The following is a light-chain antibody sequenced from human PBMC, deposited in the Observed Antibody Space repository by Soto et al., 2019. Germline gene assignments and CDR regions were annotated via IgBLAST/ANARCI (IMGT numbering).Light chain of an antibody. CDR3: QQYGISRT. J-gene: IGKJ1*01. CDR2: AIS. Sequence: EIVLTQSPGTLSLSPGERATLTCRASQSVSSSYLAWYQQKSGQAPRLLIYAISSRATGIPDRFSGSGSGTDSTLTISRLEPEDFAVYYCQQYGISRTFGQGTKVEIK. CDR1: QSVSSSY. V-gene: IGKV3-20*01.